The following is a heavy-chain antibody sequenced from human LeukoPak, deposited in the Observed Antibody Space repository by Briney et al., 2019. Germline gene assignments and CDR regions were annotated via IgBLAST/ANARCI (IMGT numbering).Heavy chain of an antibody. V-gene: IGHV4-34*01. CDR3: ARHILKGYCSGGSCYAERARRYYYFDY. Sequence: SETLSLTCAVYGGSLSGYYWSWIRQPPGKGLEWIGEINHSGSTNYNPSLKSRVTISVDTSKNQFSLKLSSVTAADTAVYYCARHILKGYCSGGSCYAERARRYYYFDYWGQGTLVTVSS. CDR1: GGSLSGYY. D-gene: IGHD2-15*01. CDR2: INHSGST. J-gene: IGHJ4*02.